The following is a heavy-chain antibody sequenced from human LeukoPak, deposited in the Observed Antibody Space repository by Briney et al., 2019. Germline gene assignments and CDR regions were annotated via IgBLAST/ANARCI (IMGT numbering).Heavy chain of an antibody. V-gene: IGHV3-23*01. CDR1: GFAFSSYA. Sequence: GGSLRLSCVASGFAFSSYAMSWVRQAPGVGLEWVSAIDGGGGRTWHADSVRGRFTISRDNSKNTLFMQMNSLRAEDTAVYYCAKDFYDSSGSRYDYWGQGTLVTVSS. CDR3: AKDFYDSSGSRYDY. CDR2: IDGGGGRT. J-gene: IGHJ4*02. D-gene: IGHD3-22*01.